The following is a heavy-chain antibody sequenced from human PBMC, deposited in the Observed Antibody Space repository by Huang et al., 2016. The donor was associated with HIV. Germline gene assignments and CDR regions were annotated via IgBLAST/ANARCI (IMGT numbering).Heavy chain of an antibody. V-gene: IGHV3-7*01. CDR3: TRGPLGWLVHRYFYH. CDR1: GFSISTYW. J-gene: IGHJ1*01. D-gene: IGHD6-19*01. CDR2: IKQEGSEK. Sequence: GRSLRVSCAASGFSISTYWMSWVRQTPGKGLAWVASIKQEGSEKDYVDAVKGRFIISRDNAKNSLYLQMNSLRAEDTAVYYCTRGPLGWLVHRYFYHWGQGTLVTVSS.